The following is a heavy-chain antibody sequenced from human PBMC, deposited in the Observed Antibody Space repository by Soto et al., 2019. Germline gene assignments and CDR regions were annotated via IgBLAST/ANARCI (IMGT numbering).Heavy chain of an antibody. CDR2: FYYSEST. D-gene: IGHD2-2*01. CDR1: GGCISSGPYS. J-gene: IGHJ6*02. CDR3: AFLGGYSSVSSRYAYSVLAV. V-gene: IGHV4-39*01. Sequence: SGTLSLTCTVCGGCISSGPYSWGWIRQTPGEGLEWIGTFYYSESTYYNPSLESRVTISVDTCKNQFSLKVTSVSVGDTAVYNCAFLGGYSSVSSRYAYSVLAVWRQGTTVPVS.